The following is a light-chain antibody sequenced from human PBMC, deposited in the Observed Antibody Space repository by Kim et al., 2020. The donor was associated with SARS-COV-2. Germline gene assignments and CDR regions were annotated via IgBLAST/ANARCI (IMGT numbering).Light chain of an antibody. V-gene: IGLV3-1*01. Sequence: VFPGQKTRIACSGGNLGGKFASWYQQKPGQSPVVVIYQHNKRPSGIPERFSGSSSENTVTLTISGTQPMDEADYYCQAWDTSAVLFGGGTQLTVL. J-gene: IGLJ2*01. CDR3: QAWDTSAVL. CDR1: NLGGKF. CDR2: QHN.